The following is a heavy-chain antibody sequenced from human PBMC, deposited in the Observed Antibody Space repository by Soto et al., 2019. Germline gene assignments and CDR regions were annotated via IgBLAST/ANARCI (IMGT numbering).Heavy chain of an antibody. CDR3: AKLWFGELAPVDY. V-gene: IGHV3-23*01. Sequence: GGSLRLSCAASAFTFSSYTMSWVRQAPGKGLEWVSAIGGSGGTTYYADSVKGRFTISRDNSNNTLYLQMNSLRAEDTAIYYCAKLWFGELAPVDYWGQGTLVTVS. J-gene: IGHJ4*02. CDR1: AFTFSSYT. D-gene: IGHD3-10*01. CDR2: IGGSGGTT.